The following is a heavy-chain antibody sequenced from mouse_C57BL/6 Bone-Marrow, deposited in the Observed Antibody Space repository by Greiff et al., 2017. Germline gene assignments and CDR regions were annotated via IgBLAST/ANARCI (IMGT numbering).Heavy chain of an antibody. V-gene: IGHV1-15*01. CDR3: TRDYYGSYYFDY. CDR2: IDPETGGT. CDR1: GYTFTDYE. J-gene: IGHJ2*01. D-gene: IGHD1-1*01. Sequence: LVESGAELVRPGASVTLSCKASGYTFTDYEMHWVKQTPVHGLEWIGAIDPETGGTAYNQKFKGKAILTADKSSSTAYMELRSLTSEDSAVYYCTRDYYGSYYFDYWGQGTTLTVSS.